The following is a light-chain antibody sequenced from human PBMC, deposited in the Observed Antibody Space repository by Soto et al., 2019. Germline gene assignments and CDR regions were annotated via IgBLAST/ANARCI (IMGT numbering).Light chain of an antibody. CDR2: NNN. CDR1: SSNIGSKT. Sequence: QSVLTQPPSASGTPGQRVTISCSGTSSNIGSKTVNWYHQVPGTAPKLLIYNNNHRPSGVPDRFSGSKSGTSASLAICGLQSEDEADYYCAAWDDSLNGVVFGGGTQLTVL. V-gene: IGLV1-44*01. CDR3: AAWDDSLNGVV. J-gene: IGLJ3*02.